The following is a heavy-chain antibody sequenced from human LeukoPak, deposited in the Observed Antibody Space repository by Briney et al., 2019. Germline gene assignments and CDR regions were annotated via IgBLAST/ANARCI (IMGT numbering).Heavy chain of an antibody. Sequence: GGSLRLSCAASGFTFSIYGMHWVRQAPGKGLEWVAFIRYDGSNKYYADSVKGRFTISRDNSKNTLYLQMNSLRAEDTAVYYCAKADSSGWYSTADYWGQGTLVTVSS. J-gene: IGHJ4*02. CDR1: GFTFSIYG. V-gene: IGHV3-30*02. CDR3: AKADSSGWYSTADY. CDR2: IRYDGSNK. D-gene: IGHD6-19*01.